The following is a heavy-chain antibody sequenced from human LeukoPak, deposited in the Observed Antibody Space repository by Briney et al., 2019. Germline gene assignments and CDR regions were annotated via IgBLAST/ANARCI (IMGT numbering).Heavy chain of an antibody. J-gene: IGHJ4*02. D-gene: IGHD3-10*01. V-gene: IGHV4-59*01. CDR1: GVSFSAYY. Sequence: SETLSLTCAVYGVSFSAYYWSWIRQPPGKGLEWIGYIYNSGSNNYNPSLKSRVTISVDTSKNQFSLKLSSVTAADTAVYYCARVGRARSLPSLRYFDYWGRGTLVTVSS. CDR2: IYNSGSN. CDR3: ARVGRARSLPSLRYFDY.